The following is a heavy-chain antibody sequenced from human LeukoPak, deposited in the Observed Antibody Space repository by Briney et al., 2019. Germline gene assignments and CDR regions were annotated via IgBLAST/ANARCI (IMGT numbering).Heavy chain of an antibody. J-gene: IGHJ6*04. CDR1: GFTFSSYG. Sequence: GGSLRLSCAASGFTFSSYGMHWVRQAPGKGLEWGSYISSSGSTIYYADSVKGRFTISRDNAKNSLYLQMNSLRAEDTAVYYCARAGLRFLEWFGASDVWGKGTTVTVSS. CDR2: ISSSGSTI. D-gene: IGHD3-3*01. CDR3: ARAGLRFLEWFGASDV. V-gene: IGHV3-48*04.